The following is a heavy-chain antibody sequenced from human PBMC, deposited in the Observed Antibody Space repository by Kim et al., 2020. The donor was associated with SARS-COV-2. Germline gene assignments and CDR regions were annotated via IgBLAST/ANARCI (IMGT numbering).Heavy chain of an antibody. V-gene: IGHV3-15*01. CDR3: TTDFRYMTTVNDYDY. CDR1: GFTFSNAW. D-gene: IGHD4-17*01. CDR2: IKSKTDGGTT. Sequence: GGSLRLSCAASGFTFSNAWMSWVRQAPGKGLEWVGRIKSKTDGGTTDYAAPVKGRFTISRDDSKNTLYLQMNSLKTEDTAVYYCTTDFRYMTTVNDYDYWGQGTLVTVSS. J-gene: IGHJ4*02.